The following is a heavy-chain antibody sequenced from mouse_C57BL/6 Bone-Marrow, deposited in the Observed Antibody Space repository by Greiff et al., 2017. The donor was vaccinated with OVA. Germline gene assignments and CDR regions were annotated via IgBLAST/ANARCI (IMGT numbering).Heavy chain of an antibody. J-gene: IGHJ4*01. CDR1: GYTFTSYW. V-gene: IGHV1-64*01. CDR3: ARRGYGNFYYYAMDY. Sequence: QVQLQQPGAELVKPGASVKLSCKASGYTFTSYWMHWVKQRPGQGLEWIGMIHPNSGSTNYNEKFKSKATLTVDKSSSTAYMQLSSLTSEDSAVYYCARRGYGNFYYYAMDYWGQGTSVTVSS. CDR2: IHPNSGST. D-gene: IGHD2-10*02.